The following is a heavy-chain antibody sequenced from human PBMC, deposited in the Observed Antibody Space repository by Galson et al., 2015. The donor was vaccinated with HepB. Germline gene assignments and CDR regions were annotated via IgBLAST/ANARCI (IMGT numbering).Heavy chain of an antibody. J-gene: IGHJ3*01. CDR2: IDPRDSYI. V-gene: IGHV5-10-1*01. CDR3: ARFRSDSDTFDL. D-gene: IGHD2-21*02. Sequence: QSGAEVKKPGESLRISCKGSGYVLTSFWITWVRLMPGKGLECMGRIDPRDSYINYSPSFQGHVTISADKSITTAYLQWSSLRASDTAIYYCARFRSDSDTFDLWGQGTMVTV. CDR1: GYVLTSFW.